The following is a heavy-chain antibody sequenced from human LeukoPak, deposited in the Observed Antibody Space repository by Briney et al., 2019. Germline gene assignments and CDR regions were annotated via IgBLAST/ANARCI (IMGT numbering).Heavy chain of an antibody. Sequence: GGSLRLSCAASGFTVSSNYMSWVRQAPGKGLEWVSVIYSGGSTYYADSVKGRFTISRDNSKNTLYLQMNSLRAEDTAVYYCARDPHPYDSSGYYGYWGQGTLVTVSS. J-gene: IGHJ4*02. CDR1: GFTVSSNY. CDR3: ARDPHPYDSSGYYGY. V-gene: IGHV3-53*01. CDR2: IYSGGST. D-gene: IGHD3-22*01.